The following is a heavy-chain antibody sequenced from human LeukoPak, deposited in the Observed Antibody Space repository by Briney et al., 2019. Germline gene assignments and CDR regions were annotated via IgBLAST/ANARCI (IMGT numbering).Heavy chain of an antibody. D-gene: IGHD1-26*01. V-gene: IGHV3-30*02. CDR2: IRYDGSNK. CDR1: GFTFSSYG. J-gene: IGHJ4*02. CDR3: ASGGIYYGAAFDF. Sequence: GGSLRLSCAASGFTFSSYGMHWVRQAPGKGLEWVAFIRYDGSNKYYADSVKGRFTISRDNSKNTLYLQMNSLRAEDTAVYYCASGGIYYGAAFDFWGQGTLVTVSS.